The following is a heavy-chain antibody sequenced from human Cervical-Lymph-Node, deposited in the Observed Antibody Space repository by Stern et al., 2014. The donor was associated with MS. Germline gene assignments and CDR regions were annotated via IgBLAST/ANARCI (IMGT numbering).Heavy chain of an antibody. CDR3: ARRGMDV. CDR2: LYPDDSDT. Sequence: EVQLVESGAEVKKPGESLTISCKGFGYSFNIYWIAWVRQRPGKGLECVGILYPDDSDTGYSPSFQGQVTFPVDKSSSTAYLQWSSLKPSDPATYFCARRGMDVWGQGTSVTVSS. CDR1: GYSFNIYW. V-gene: IGHV5-51*01. J-gene: IGHJ6*02.